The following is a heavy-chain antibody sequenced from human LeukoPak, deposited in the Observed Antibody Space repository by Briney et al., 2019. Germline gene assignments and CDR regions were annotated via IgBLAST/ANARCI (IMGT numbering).Heavy chain of an antibody. CDR2: INHSGST. D-gene: IGHD3-10*01. CDR1: GGSFSGYY. Sequence: PSETLSLTCAVYGGSFSGYYWSWIRQPPGKGLEWIGEINHSGSTNYNPSLKSRVTISVDTSKNQCSLKLTSVTAADTAVYYCARVVYRGENWFDPWGSGTLVTVSS. V-gene: IGHV4-34*01. CDR3: ARVVYRGENWFDP. J-gene: IGHJ5*02.